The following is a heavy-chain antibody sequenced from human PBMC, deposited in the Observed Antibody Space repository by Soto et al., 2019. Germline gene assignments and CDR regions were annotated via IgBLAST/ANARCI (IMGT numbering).Heavy chain of an antibody. Sequence: QVQLQESGPGLVKSSQTLSLTCTVSGGSISSGGNYWSWIRQHPGKGLEWIGYIYHSGSTYYNPYHTSRVTISVDTSKNQFSLKLNSVTAADTAVYYCARARMVRGVIYYYGMDVWGQGTTVTVSS. CDR1: GGSISSGGNY. J-gene: IGHJ6*02. CDR2: IYHSGST. V-gene: IGHV4-31*03. D-gene: IGHD3-10*01. CDR3: ARARMVRGVIYYYGMDV.